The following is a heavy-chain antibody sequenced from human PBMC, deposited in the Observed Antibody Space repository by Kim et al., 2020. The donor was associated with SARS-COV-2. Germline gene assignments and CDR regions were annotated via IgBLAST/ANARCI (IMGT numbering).Heavy chain of an antibody. CDR2: ISDDGTST. J-gene: IGHJ5*02. CDR1: GFTVSSYW. Sequence: GGSLRLSCAASGFTVSSYWMHWVRHAPGKGLIWVSRISDDGTSTFYADSVKGRFTISRDSATNTLFLQMNSLRAEDTGVYFCARGKGPYGCVYPWGQGTL. V-gene: IGHV3-74*01. D-gene: IGHD4-17*01. CDR3: ARGKGPYGCVYP.